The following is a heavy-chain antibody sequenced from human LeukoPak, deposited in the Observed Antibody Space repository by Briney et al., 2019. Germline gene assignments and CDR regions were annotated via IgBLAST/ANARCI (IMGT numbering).Heavy chain of an antibody. CDR3: ARRYYYDSSGYSSFDY. J-gene: IGHJ4*02. Sequence: SETLSLTCAVYGGSFSGYYWSWIRQPPGKGLEWIGEINHSGSTNYNPSLKSRVTISVDTSKNQFSLKLSSVTAADTAVYYCARRYYYDSSGYSSFDYWGQGTLVTVSS. V-gene: IGHV4-34*01. CDR2: INHSGST. D-gene: IGHD3-22*01. CDR1: GGSFSGYY.